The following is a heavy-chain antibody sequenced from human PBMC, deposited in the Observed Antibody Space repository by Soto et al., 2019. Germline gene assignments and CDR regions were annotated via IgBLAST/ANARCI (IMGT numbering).Heavy chain of an antibody. J-gene: IGHJ4*02. V-gene: IGHV3-30*18. CDR1: GFTFSSYG. Sequence: QVQLVESGGGVVQPGRSLRLSCAASGFTFSSYGMHWVRQAPGKGLEWVAVISYDGSNKYYADSVKGRFTISRDNSKNTLYLQMNSLRAEDTAVYYCAKGGVYSSGWYYFDYWGQGTLVTVSS. D-gene: IGHD6-19*01. CDR2: ISYDGSNK. CDR3: AKGGVYSSGWYYFDY.